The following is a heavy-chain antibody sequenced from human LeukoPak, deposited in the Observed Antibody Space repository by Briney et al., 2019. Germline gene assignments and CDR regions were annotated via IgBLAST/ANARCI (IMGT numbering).Heavy chain of an antibody. D-gene: IGHD5-24*01. J-gene: IGHJ4*02. CDR3: ARVGPLSGGQFYFDY. Sequence: GGSLTLSCAASGFTFSSYGMHWVRQAPGKGLEGVSGINWNGGSTGYADSLKGRFTISRDNAKNSLYLQMNSLRAEDTALYHCARVGPLSGGQFYFDYWGQGTLVTVSS. CDR2: INWNGGST. CDR1: GFTFSSYG. V-gene: IGHV3-20*01.